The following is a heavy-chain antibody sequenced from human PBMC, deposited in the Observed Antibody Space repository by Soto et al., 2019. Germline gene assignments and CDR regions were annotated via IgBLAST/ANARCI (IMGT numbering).Heavy chain of an antibody. Sequence: SETLSLTCAVSGGSISSGGYSWSWIRQPPGKGLEWIGYIYHSGSTYYNPSLKSRVTISVDRSKNQFSLKLSSVTAADTAVYYCARGLGSGWYGDAFDIWGQGTMVTVSS. J-gene: IGHJ3*02. CDR3: ARGLGSGWYGDAFDI. D-gene: IGHD6-19*01. V-gene: IGHV4-30-2*01. CDR2: IYHSGST. CDR1: GGSISSGGYS.